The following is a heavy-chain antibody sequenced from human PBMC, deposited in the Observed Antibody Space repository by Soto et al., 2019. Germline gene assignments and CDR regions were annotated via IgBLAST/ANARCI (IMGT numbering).Heavy chain of an antibody. Sequence: PGGSLRLSCAASGFTFSSYSMNWVRQAPGKGLEWVSSISSSSSYIYYADSVKGRFTISRDNAKNSLYLRMNSLRAEDTAVYYCARFLQYPGRYYGSGVYYGMDVWGQGTTVTVSS. J-gene: IGHJ6*02. CDR3: ARFLQYPGRYYGSGVYYGMDV. V-gene: IGHV3-21*01. CDR1: GFTFSSYS. CDR2: ISSSSSYI. D-gene: IGHD3-10*01.